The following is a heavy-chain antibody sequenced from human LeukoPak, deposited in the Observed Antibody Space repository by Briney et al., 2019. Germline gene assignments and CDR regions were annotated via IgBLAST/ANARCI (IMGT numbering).Heavy chain of an antibody. D-gene: IGHD3-10*01. Sequence: PGGSLRLSCAASGFTFSSYAMHWVRQAPGKGLEWVAVISYDGSNKYYADSVKGRFTISRDNSKNTLYLQMNSLRAEDTAVYYCATGRTDAFDIWGQGTMVTVSS. CDR1: GFTFSSYA. CDR2: ISYDGSNK. V-gene: IGHV3-30-3*01. CDR3: ATGRTDAFDI. J-gene: IGHJ3*02.